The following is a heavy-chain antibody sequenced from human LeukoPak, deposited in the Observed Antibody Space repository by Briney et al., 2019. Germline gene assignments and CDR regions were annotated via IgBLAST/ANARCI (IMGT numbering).Heavy chain of an antibody. D-gene: IGHD6-13*01. CDR3: VKEEQQLDPYYFDY. J-gene: IGHJ4*02. Sequence: PGGSLLLSCSASGFPFSSYAMHWVRQAPGKGLEYVSAISSNGGSTYYADSVKGRFTISRDNSKNTLYLQMSSLRAEDTAVYYCVKEEQQLDPYYFDYWGQGTLVTVSS. V-gene: IGHV3-64D*06. CDR1: GFPFSSYA. CDR2: ISSNGGST.